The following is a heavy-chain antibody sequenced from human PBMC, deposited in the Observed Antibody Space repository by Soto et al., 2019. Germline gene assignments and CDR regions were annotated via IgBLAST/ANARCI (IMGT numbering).Heavy chain of an antibody. CDR1: GYTFRDYD. CDR2: MNPNSGNT. J-gene: IGHJ4*02. CDR3: ARVVPPITMVRGVLGYFDY. V-gene: IGHV1-8*01. Sequence: ASVKVSCKASGYTFRDYDINWVRQASGQGLEWMGWMNPNSGNTDYAQKLQGRVTMTTDTTTNTAYMELSSLRSDDTAVYYCARVVPPITMVRGVLGYFDYWGQGTLVTVSS. D-gene: IGHD3-10*01.